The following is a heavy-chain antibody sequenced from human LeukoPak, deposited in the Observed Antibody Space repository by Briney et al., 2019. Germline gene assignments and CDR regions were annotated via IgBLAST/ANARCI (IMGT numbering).Heavy chain of an antibody. J-gene: IGHJ4*02. CDR1: GGSISSDY. CDR3: ARRRPSAGFDY. V-gene: IGHV4-4*07. Sequence: PSETLSLTCTVSGGSISSDYWNCIRQPAGKGLEWIGRIYSSGSTTNNPSLKSRVTMSIDTSNNQFSLKLTSMTAADTAVYYCARRRPSAGFDYWGQGILVTVSS. D-gene: IGHD6-13*01. CDR2: IYSSGST.